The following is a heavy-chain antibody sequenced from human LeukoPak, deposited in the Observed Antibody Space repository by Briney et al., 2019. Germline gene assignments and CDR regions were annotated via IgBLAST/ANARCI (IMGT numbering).Heavy chain of an antibody. CDR1: GFTFRKHY. D-gene: IGHD3-22*01. CDR2: IGASGSTI. Sequence: GGSLRLSCAASGFTFRKHYMSWIRQAPGRGPEWVAYIGASGSTIYYRDSVNGRFTISRDNAKNSLHLQMNSLRAEDTAVYYCAKDLREWYYNPNGNYFSYGMDVWGQGTTVVVSS. CDR3: AKDLREWYYNPNGNYFSYGMDV. J-gene: IGHJ6*02. V-gene: IGHV3-11*01.